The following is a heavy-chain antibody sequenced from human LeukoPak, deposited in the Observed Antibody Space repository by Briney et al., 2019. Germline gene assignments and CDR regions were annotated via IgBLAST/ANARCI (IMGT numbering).Heavy chain of an antibody. D-gene: IGHD1-26*01. CDR3: TRDSGTYNWFDP. Sequence: GGSLRLSCAASGFTFSGSAIHWVRQSSGKGLEWVGQIDKKDKGYATATAYAASVKGRFTISRDDSINTAYLQMKSLKSEDTALYYCTRDSGTYNWFDPWGQGTLVTVSS. CDR1: GFTFSGSA. CDR2: IDKKDKGYATAT. J-gene: IGHJ5*02. V-gene: IGHV3-73*01.